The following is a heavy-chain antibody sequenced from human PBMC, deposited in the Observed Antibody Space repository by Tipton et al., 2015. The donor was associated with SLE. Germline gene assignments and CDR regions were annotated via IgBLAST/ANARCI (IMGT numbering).Heavy chain of an antibody. V-gene: IGHV4-59*01. D-gene: IGHD3-22*01. CDR1: GVSISSSF. J-gene: IGHJ3*02. CDR3: ARASRIGDI. Sequence: LRLSCTVSGVSISSSFWSWIRQSPGKGLEWIGYIYYSGSTNYNPSLKSRVTISVDTSKNQFSLKLSSVTAADTAVYYCARASRIGDIWGQGTMVTVSS. CDR2: IYYSGST.